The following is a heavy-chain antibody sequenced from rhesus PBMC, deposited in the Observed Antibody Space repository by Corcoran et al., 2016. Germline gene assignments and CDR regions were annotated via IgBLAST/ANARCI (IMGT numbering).Heavy chain of an antibody. Sequence: QVQLQESGPGLVKPSETPSLTCAVSGGSFRGYYWGRIRQPPGKGLGWIGYISGWSGSPTYTPSHQSRVTFSTDPSKNQFSLQLSSVTAADTAVYYCARSYSGSYYRYWGQGVLVTVSS. J-gene: IGHJ4*01. D-gene: IGHD3-16*01. CDR1: GGSFRGYY. V-gene: IGHV4-165*01. CDR2: ISGWSGSP. CDR3: ARSYSGSYYRY.